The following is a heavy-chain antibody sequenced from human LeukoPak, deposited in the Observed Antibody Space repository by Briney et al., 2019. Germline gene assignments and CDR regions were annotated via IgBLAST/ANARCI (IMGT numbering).Heavy chain of an antibody. CDR1: GGSISSTTYY. D-gene: IGHD3-10*01. CDR2: IYYDGSG. CDR3: ARWQSSGAYFDY. J-gene: IGHJ4*02. Sequence: PSETLSLTCTVSGGSISSTTYYWGWVRQAPGKGLEWIGTIYYDGSGYNNPSLKSGVTIFVDTSKNHFSLRLSSLTAADTAVYYCARWQSSGAYFDYWGQGALVTVSS. V-gene: IGHV4-39*02.